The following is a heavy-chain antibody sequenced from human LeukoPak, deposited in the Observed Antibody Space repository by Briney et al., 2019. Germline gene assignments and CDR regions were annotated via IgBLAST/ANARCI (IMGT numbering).Heavy chain of an antibody. CDR3: ARQPEGIPY. D-gene: IGHD1-14*01. V-gene: IGHV5-51*01. CDR2: IYPGDSGT. CDR1: GYTFTNSW. J-gene: IGHJ4*02. Sequence: KPGESLKISCKGSGYTFTNSWIGWVRQMPGKGLEWMGIIYPGDSGTRYSPSFQGLVTISADKTISTAYLQWSSLKASDTAMYYCARQPEGIPYWGQGTLVTVSS.